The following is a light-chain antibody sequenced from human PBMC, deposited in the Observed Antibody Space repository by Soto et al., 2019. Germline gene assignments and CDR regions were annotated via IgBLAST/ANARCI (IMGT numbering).Light chain of an antibody. V-gene: IGLV2-11*01. J-gene: IGLJ1*01. Sequence: QYALTQPRSVSGSPGQSITISCTGTSSDVGGYNYVSWYRQHPGKAPKLMSYDVSKRPSGVPDRFSGSKSGNTASLTISGLQAEDEVDYYCCSYAGSYTHYVFGTGTKVTVL. CDR1: SSDVGGYNY. CDR2: DVS. CDR3: CSYAGSYTHYV.